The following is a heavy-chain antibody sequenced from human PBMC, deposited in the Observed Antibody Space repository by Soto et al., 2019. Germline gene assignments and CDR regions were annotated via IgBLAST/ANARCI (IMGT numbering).Heavy chain of an antibody. CDR3: ARTINTVGTYWDPGGSCGRGAFLDH. V-gene: IGHV3-30*03. CDR2: ISNTGSSA. D-gene: IGHD2-15*01. CDR1: GFTFSVFG. J-gene: IGHJ4*02. Sequence: PGGSLRLSCAASGFTFSVFGMHWVRQAPGKGLEWVAVISNTGSSAHYADSVRGRYTISRDNGENTLSLLMTSLRPEDTAVYYCARTINTVGTYWDPGGSCGRGAFLDHWGQRTLVTVSS.